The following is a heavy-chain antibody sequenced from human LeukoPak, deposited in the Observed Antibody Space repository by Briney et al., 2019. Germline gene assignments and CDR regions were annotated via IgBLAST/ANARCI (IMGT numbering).Heavy chain of an antibody. D-gene: IGHD1-26*01. J-gene: IGHJ4*02. CDR1: GGSISSTNW. CDR2: VYHSGST. V-gene: IGHV4-4*02. Sequence: SGTLSLTCAVSGGSISSTNWWNWVRQPPGKGLEWIGEVYHSGSTNYNPSLKSRVTISVDKSKNQFSLKLTSVTAADTAVYYCARGGNGTYYSPPNFDSWGQGTLVTVSS. CDR3: ARGGNGTYYSPPNFDS.